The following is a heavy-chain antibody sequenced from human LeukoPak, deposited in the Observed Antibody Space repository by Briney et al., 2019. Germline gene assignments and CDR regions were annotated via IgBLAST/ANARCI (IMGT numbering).Heavy chain of an antibody. V-gene: IGHV3-23*01. J-gene: IGHJ4*02. D-gene: IGHD3-9*01. CDR2: ITGGGGNT. Sequence: GGSLRLSCAASGFTFINYAMIWVRQAPGKGLDWVSAITGGGGNTYYADSVKGRFTISRDNSKNTLYLQMNSLRAEDTAVYYCAKWGDYDVLTGYYVSDYWGQGALVTVSS. CDR3: AKWGDYDVLTGYYVSDY. CDR1: GFTFINYA.